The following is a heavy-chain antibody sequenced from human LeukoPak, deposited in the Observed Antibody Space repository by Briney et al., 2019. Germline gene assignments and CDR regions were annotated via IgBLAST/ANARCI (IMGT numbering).Heavy chain of an antibody. D-gene: IGHD3-22*01. CDR3: ARDDSEDAFDI. J-gene: IGHJ3*02. Sequence: SETLSLTCTVSGGSISSYYWNWIRQPPGKGLEWIGYIYYSGITNYNPSLKSRVTISVDASKNQFSLKLSSVTAADTAVYYCARDDSEDAFDIWGQGTMVTVSS. CDR1: GGSISSYY. V-gene: IGHV4-59*01. CDR2: IYYSGIT.